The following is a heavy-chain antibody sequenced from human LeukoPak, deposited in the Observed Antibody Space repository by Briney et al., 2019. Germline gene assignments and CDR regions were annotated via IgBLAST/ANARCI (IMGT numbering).Heavy chain of an antibody. J-gene: IGHJ4*02. CDR3: AREKNQQWVDCLQY. D-gene: IGHD1-26*01. V-gene: IGHV1-3*04. CDR1: GASFTTNA. Sequence: GASVKVSCKASGASFTTNAMHWVRQAPGQRLEWMGWINTDNGNTHYLQKFQGRVTITRDTSASTTYMELRSLTSEDTAVYYCAREKNQQWVDCLQYWGQGTLVTVSS. CDR2: INTDNGNT.